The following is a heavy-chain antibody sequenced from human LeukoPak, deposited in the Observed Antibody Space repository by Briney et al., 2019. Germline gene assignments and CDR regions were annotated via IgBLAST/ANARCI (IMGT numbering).Heavy chain of an antibody. CDR1: GFTFSSYS. D-gene: IGHD2-21*02. V-gene: IGHV3-21*01. Sequence: GGSLRLSCAASGFTFSSYSMNWVRQAPGKGLEWVSSISSSSSYIYYADSVKGRFTISRDNAKNSLYLQMNSLRAEDTAVYHCARSPLPRFYYFDYWGQGTLVTVSS. CDR2: ISSSSSYI. J-gene: IGHJ4*02. CDR3: ARSPLPRFYYFDY.